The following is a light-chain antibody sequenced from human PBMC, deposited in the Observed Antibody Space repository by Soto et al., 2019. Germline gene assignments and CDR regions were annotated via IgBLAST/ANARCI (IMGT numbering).Light chain of an antibody. CDR2: GAS. Sequence: DTVLMQPPGTVSLSPGERATLSCRASQSVSSSYLAWYQQKPGQAPRLLIYGASSRATGIPDRFSGSGSGTDFTLTISRLEPEDFAVYYCQQFRTFGQGTKV. J-gene: IGKJ1*01. V-gene: IGKV3-20*01. CDR3: QQFRT. CDR1: QSVSSSY.